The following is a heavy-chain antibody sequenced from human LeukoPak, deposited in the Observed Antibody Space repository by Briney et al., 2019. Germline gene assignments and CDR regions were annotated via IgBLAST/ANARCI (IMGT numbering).Heavy chain of an antibody. Sequence: GGSLRLSCAASGFTFSNSAMSWVRQAPGKVLEWVSVISGSGGNTDYADSVKGRFTISRDNSKNTLYLQVNSLRVEDTAVYYCARRSAWNAFDIWGQGTIVTVSS. D-gene: IGHD5-12*01. V-gene: IGHV3-23*01. CDR2: ISGSGGNT. CDR3: ARRSAWNAFDI. J-gene: IGHJ3*02. CDR1: GFTFSNSA.